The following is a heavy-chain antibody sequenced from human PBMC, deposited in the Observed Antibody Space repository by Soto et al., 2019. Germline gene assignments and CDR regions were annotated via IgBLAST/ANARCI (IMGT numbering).Heavy chain of an antibody. J-gene: IGHJ6*03. CDR3: ARRSSRIVHGGIVNPRWNYYYMDV. Sequence: PGESLKISCKGSGYSFTSYWIGWVRQMPGKGLEWMGIIYPGDSDTRYSPSFQGQVTISADKSISTAYLQWSSLKASDTAMYYCARRSSRIVHGGIVNPRWNYYYMDVWGKGTTVTVSS. D-gene: IGHD1-26*01. V-gene: IGHV5-51*01. CDR1: GYSFTSYW. CDR2: IYPGDSDT.